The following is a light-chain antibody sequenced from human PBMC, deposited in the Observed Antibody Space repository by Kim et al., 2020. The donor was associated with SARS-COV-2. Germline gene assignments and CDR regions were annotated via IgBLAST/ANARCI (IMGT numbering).Light chain of an antibody. J-gene: IGKJ1*01. CDR3: QQYNSYRA. CDR1: QSISSW. CDR2: DAS. V-gene: IGKV1-5*01. Sequence: DIQMTQSPSTLSASVGDRVTITCRASQSISSWLAWYQQKPGKAPKLLIYDASSLESGVPSRFSGSGSGTEFTLTISSLQPDDLATYDCQQYNSYRAFGQGTKLDIK.